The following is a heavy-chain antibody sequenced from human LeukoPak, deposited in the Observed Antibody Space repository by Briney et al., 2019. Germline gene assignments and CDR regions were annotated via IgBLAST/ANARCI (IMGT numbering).Heavy chain of an antibody. V-gene: IGHV1-18*01. Sequence: ASVKVSCKTAGYSENFYGITWVRQVAGQGLEWMGWISAQHGQTEYAPNSQDRVTMTTDTYTNTAYMEFRSLRSDDTAVYYCAGSLGYCTSNVCYLKYWGQGTLVTVSS. CDR1: GYSENFYG. CDR2: ISAQHGQT. J-gene: IGHJ4*02. CDR3: AGSLGYCTSNVCYLKY. D-gene: IGHD2-8*01.